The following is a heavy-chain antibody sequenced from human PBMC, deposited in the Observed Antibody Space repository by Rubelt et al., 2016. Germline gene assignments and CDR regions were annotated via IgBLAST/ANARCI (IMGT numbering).Heavy chain of an antibody. CDR3: ARDDCSSTSCSPQG. CDR1: GGTFSSYA. CDR2: IIPILGIA. D-gene: IGHD2-2*01. J-gene: IGHJ4*02. V-gene: IGHV1-69*04. Sequence: QVQLVQSGAEVKKPGSSVKVSCKASGGTFSSYAISWVRQAPGQGLEWIVRIIPILGIANYAQKFQGRVTITADKSTRTAYMELSSLRSEDTAVYYCARDDCSSTSCSPQGWGQGTLVTVSS.